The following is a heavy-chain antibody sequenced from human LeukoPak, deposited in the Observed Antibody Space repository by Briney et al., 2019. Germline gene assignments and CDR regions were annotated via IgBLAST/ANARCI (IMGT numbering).Heavy chain of an antibody. Sequence: GGSLRLSCAASGFTFSSYSMNWVRQAPGEGLEWVSYISSSSSTIYYADSVKGRFTISRDNAKNSLYLQLNSLRVEDTAVYYCKSGGAAPGSFDYWGQGTLVTVSP. CDR2: ISSSSSTI. CDR3: KSGGAAPGSFDY. D-gene: IGHD1-1*01. V-gene: IGHV3-48*04. CDR1: GFTFSSYS. J-gene: IGHJ4*02.